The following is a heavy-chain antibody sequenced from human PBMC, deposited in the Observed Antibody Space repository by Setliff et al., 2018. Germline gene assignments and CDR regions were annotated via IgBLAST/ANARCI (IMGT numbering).Heavy chain of an antibody. CDR2: ISPHTGVT. V-gene: IGHV1-2*02. CDR1: GYPLPAYY. D-gene: IGHD3-22*01. Sequence: AASVKVSCKASGYPLPAYYIHWVRQAPGQGLEWMGWISPHTGVTNYAQKFQGRVAMTRDTSINTAYMELSTLRYDDTALYYCARVPQEALYYYDRGHYIDYWGQGTLVTVSS. CDR3: ARVPQEALYYYDRGHYIDY. J-gene: IGHJ4*02.